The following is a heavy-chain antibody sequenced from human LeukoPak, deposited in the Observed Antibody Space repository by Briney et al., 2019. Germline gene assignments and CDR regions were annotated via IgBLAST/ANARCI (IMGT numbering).Heavy chain of an antibody. V-gene: IGHV5-10-1*01. CDR2: IDPADSQT. D-gene: IGHD1-1*01. J-gene: IGHJ4*02. Sequence: GESLRISCQGSGYSFTGYWICWVRQMPGRGLEWMGRIDPADSQTNYSPSFQGHVTISADKSISTVYLQWSTLKASDTAMYYCARQLTSGDCDYWGQGTLVTVSS. CDR1: GYSFTGYW. CDR3: ARQLTSGDCDY.